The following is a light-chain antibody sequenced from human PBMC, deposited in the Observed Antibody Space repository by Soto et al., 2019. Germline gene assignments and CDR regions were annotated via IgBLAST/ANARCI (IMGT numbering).Light chain of an antibody. J-gene: IGLJ1*01. CDR2: DVS. CDR1: SSDVGGYNY. CDR3: SSYTSSSALV. V-gene: IGLV2-14*01. Sequence: QSPLTQPRSVSGSPGQSVTISCTGTSSDVGGYNYVSWYQQHPGKAPKLMIYDVSNRPSGVSNRFSGSKSGNTASLTISGLQAEDEADYYCSSYTSSSALVFGTGTKVTVL.